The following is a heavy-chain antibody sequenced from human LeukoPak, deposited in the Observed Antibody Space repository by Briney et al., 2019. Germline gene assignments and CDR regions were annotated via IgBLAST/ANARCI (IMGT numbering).Heavy chain of an antibody. CDR2: ISWNSGSI. CDR1: GFTFDDYA. CDR3: ARAKVTVPGGDF. V-gene: IGHV3-9*01. J-gene: IGHJ4*02. D-gene: IGHD6-19*01. Sequence: GGSLRLSCAASGFTFDDYAMHWVRQAPGKGLEWVSGISWNSGSIGYADSVKGRFTISRDNAQNSVYLQMNNLRPEDSALYYCARAKVTVPGGDFWGQGTLVTVSS.